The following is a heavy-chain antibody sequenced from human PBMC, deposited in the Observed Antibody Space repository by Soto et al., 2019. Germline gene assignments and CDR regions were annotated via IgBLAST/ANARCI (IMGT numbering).Heavy chain of an antibody. CDR1: GGSVNSDDYY. J-gene: IGHJ4*02. Sequence: SETLSLTCTVSGGSVNSDDYYWSWIRQPPGRGLEWIGYIYYTGSTNYNPSLKSRVTISVDTSSNQFSLKLSSVTAADTAVYYCAREFSNSPEAFDSWGQGSLVTVPS. V-gene: IGHV4-61*08. CDR3: AREFSNSPEAFDS. D-gene: IGHD6-6*01. CDR2: IYYTGST.